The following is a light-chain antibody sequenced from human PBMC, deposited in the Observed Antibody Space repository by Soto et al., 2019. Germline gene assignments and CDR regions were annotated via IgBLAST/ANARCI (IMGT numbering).Light chain of an antibody. V-gene: IGKV1-27*01. CDR2: AAS. Sequence: IQMTQSPSSLSASVGDRVTITCRASQGIIDYLAWYQQKPGQAPKLLIYAASTLQSGVPSRFSGSGAGTDFTLTISSLQPEDVATYYCQKYNSAPRTFGQGTKVEIK. J-gene: IGKJ1*01. CDR3: QKYNSAPRT. CDR1: QGIIDY.